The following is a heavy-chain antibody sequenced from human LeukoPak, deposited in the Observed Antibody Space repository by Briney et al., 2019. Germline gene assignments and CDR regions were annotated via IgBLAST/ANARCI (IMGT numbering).Heavy chain of an antibody. D-gene: IGHD6-19*01. V-gene: IGHV4-59*01. CDR2: IYYSGST. Sequence: PSETLSLTCTVSGGSISSYYWSWIRQPPGKGLEWIGNIYYSGSTNNNPSLKSRVTISVDTSKNQFSLKLSSVTAADTAVYYCARVSSGWSHFDYWGQGTLVTVSS. J-gene: IGHJ4*02. CDR1: GGSISSYY. CDR3: ARVSSGWSHFDY.